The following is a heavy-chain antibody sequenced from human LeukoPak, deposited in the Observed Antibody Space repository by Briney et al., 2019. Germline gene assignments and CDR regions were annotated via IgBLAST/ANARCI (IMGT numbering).Heavy chain of an antibody. Sequence: HPGRSLRLSCAASGFTFSSYAMHWVRQAPGKGLEWVAVISYDGSNKYYADSVKGRFTISRDNSKNTLYLQMNSLRAEDTAVYYCARTEYSSSSGHFDYWGQGTLVTVSS. CDR3: ARTEYSSSSGHFDY. D-gene: IGHD6-6*01. J-gene: IGHJ4*02. CDR1: GFTFSSYA. CDR2: ISYDGSNK. V-gene: IGHV3-30-3*01.